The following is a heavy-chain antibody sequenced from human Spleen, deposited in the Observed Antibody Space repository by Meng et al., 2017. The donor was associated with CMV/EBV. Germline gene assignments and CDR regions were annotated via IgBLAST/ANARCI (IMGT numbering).Heavy chain of an antibody. CDR3: ARVDTFMGAFDY. V-gene: IGHV4-39*07. CDR1: GGSISSSNYY. Sequence: SETLSLTCTVSGGSISSSNYYWGWIRQPPGKGLEWVGSIYYSGTTNYNPSLKSRVTISIDTSNNQFSLNLNSVTAADTAMYYCARVDTFMGAFDYWGQGTLVTVSS. CDR2: IYYSGTT. D-gene: IGHD2-2*02. J-gene: IGHJ4*02.